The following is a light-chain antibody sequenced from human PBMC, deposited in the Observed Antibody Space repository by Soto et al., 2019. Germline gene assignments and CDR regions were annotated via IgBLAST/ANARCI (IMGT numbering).Light chain of an antibody. J-gene: IGKJ1*01. CDR3: QQYGSSPQT. CDR2: GAS. CDR1: QSVSGSY. V-gene: IGKV3-20*01. Sequence: EMLLTQSPGTLSFSPGARATLSCRASQSVSGSYLAWYQQKPGQAPRLLIYGASSRATGIPDRFSGSGSGTDFTLTISRLEPEDFAVYYCQQYGSSPQTFGQGTKVDIK.